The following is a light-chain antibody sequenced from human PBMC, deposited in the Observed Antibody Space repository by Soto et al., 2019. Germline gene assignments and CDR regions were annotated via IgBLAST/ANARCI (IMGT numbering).Light chain of an antibody. V-gene: IGKV1-5*01. CDR2: DAS. Sequence: DIQLTQTPSTLSASVGDEVTITCRASQTISRGLAWYQKKPGRDTKLLIYDASTLESGVPSRFSGSGSETEFTLTISRLQPDDFATYFCHSRAFGQGTRLEI. J-gene: IGKJ5*01. CDR1: QTISRG. CDR3: HSRA.